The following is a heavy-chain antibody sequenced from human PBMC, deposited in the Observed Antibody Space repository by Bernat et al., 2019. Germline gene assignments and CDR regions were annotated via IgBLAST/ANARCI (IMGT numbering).Heavy chain of an antibody. CDR1: GFSVCHNH. CDR3: MGYGGNSV. V-gene: IGHV3-66*01. D-gene: IGHD2-21*01. J-gene: IGHJ4*02. CDR2: IHNSGIT. Sequence: EVQVVESGGDLVQPGGSLRLSCAASGFSVCHNHVSWVRQAPGKGLEWVSVIHNSGITQYADSVKGRFTISRDNSKNTVYLQMNNVRVEDTAQYYCMGYGGNSVWGQGTLVTVSS.